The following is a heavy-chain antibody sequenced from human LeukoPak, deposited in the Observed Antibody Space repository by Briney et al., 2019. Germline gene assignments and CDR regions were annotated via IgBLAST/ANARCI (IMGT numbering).Heavy chain of an antibody. CDR3: ARGVDPKYSSSEPQYYSDY. V-gene: IGHV4-34*01. Sequence: SETLSLTCAVYGGSFSGYYWSWIRQPPGKGLEWIGEINHSGSTYYNPSLKSRVTISVDTSKNQFSLKLSSVTAADTAVYYCARGVDPKYSSSEPQYYSDYWGQGTLVTVSS. CDR1: GGSFSGYY. D-gene: IGHD6-6*01. J-gene: IGHJ4*02. CDR2: INHSGST.